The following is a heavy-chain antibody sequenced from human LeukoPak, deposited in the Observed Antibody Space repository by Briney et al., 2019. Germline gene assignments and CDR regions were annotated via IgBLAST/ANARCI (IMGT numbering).Heavy chain of an antibody. D-gene: IGHD4-23*01. CDR1: GFTFSSYW. Sequence: RGSPRLSCAASGFTFSSYWMHWVRQAPGKGLVWVSRINIDGSSTTYASSVKGRFTISRDNVKNTLYLQMNSLRAEDTAVYYCARDRVGTHYWGQGTLVTVSS. CDR2: INIDGSST. CDR3: ARDRVGTHY. J-gene: IGHJ4*02. V-gene: IGHV3-74*01.